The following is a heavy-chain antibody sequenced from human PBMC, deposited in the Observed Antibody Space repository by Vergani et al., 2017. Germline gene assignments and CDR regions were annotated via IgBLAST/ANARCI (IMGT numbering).Heavy chain of an antibody. D-gene: IGHD6-19*01. CDR2: ISYDGSNK. CDR1: GFPFSAYV. Sequence: QVQLVESGGGVVQPGRSLRLSCAASGFPFSAYVIHWVRQAPGKGLEWVAVISYDGSNKNYADSVKGRFTISRDNSKNTLYLQMDSLRAEDTAVYYCAKEFEGRTGPLKSIAVAGSRGYYFDYWGQGTLVTVSS. CDR3: AKEFEGRTGPLKSIAVAGSRGYYFDY. J-gene: IGHJ4*02. V-gene: IGHV3-30*04.